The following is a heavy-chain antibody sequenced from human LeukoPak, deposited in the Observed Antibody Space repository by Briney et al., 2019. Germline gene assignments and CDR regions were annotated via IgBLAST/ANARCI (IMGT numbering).Heavy chain of an antibody. J-gene: IGHJ6*03. Sequence: PGGSLRLSCAASGFTFSSYAMSWVRQAPGKGLEWVSAISGSGGSTYYADSVKGRFTISRDNSKNTLYLQMNSLRAEDTAVYYCAKEGRYCSSTSCYLTHYMDVWGKGTTVTVSS. D-gene: IGHD2-2*01. CDR3: AKEGRYCSSTSCYLTHYMDV. CDR2: ISGSGGST. CDR1: GFTFSSYA. V-gene: IGHV3-23*01.